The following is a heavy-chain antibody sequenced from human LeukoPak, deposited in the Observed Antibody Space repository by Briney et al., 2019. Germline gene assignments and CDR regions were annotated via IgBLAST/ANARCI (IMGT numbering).Heavy chain of an antibody. CDR3: VRGTFDWKGVDF. V-gene: IGHV3-7*01. J-gene: IGHJ4*02. D-gene: IGHD1-1*01. Sequence: GGSLRLSCEVSGFTFSRYWMHWVRQAPGKGLESVAKVSGDRRRTDYAESANGRFAVSRDDARNSLHLDMSSLRADDTAMYYCVRGTFDWKGVDFWGQGSLVTVSS. CDR2: VSGDRRRT. CDR1: GFTFSRYW.